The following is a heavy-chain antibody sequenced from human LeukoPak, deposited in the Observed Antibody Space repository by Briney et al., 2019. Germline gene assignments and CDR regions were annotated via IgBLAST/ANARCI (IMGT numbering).Heavy chain of an antibody. V-gene: IGHV4-39*07. Sequence: PSETLSLTCSVSGGSISSSSYYWGWIRQPPGKGLEWIGSIYYSGSTYYNPSLKSRVTISVDTSKNQFSLKLSSVTAADTAVYYCARVAYYDSSGDWKSEYWGQGTLVTVSS. J-gene: IGHJ4*02. CDR2: IYYSGST. D-gene: IGHD3-22*01. CDR1: GGSISSSSYY. CDR3: ARVAYYDSSGDWKSEY.